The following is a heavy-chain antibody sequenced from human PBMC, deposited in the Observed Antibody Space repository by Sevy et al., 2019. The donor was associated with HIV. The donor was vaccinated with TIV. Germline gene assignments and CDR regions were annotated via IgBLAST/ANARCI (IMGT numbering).Heavy chain of an antibody. Sequence: SETLSLTCAISGDSVSSNSAAWNWIRQSPSRGLEWLGRTYYRSKRYNDYAVSVKSRITINPDTSKNQFSLQLNSVTPEDTAVYYCARRGYDILTGFETDDAFDIWGQGTMVTVSS. CDR3: ARRGYDILTGFETDDAFDI. J-gene: IGHJ3*02. V-gene: IGHV6-1*01. D-gene: IGHD3-9*01. CDR1: GDSVSSNSAA. CDR2: TYYRSKRYN.